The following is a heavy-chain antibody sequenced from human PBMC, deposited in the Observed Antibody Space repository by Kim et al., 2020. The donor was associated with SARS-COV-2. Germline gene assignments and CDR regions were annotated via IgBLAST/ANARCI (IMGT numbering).Heavy chain of an antibody. CDR1: GFTFSTSY. CDR2: INPDGSAK. CDR3: ARDSAYGALDY. Sequence: GGSLRLSCEASGFTFSTSYMTWVRRAPGKGLEWVAEINPDGSAKGYVDSVKGRFTISRDNFKNSHYLEMHSLRVEDTAVYYCARDSAYGALDYRGQGTRVTVSS. V-gene: IGHV3-7*03. J-gene: IGHJ4*02. D-gene: IGHD2-21*01.